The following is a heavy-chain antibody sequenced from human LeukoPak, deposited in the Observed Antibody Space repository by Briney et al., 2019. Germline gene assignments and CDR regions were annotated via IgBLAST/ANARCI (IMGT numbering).Heavy chain of an antibody. J-gene: IGHJ4*02. Sequence: SLRLSCAASGFTFSSYGMHWVRQAPGKGREGVAVIWYDGSNKYYADSVKGRFTISRDNSKNTLYLQMNSLRAEDTAVYYCAREEYSIFDYWGQGTLVTVSS. CDR3: AREEYSIFDY. CDR2: IWYDGSNK. V-gene: IGHV3-33*01. D-gene: IGHD6-6*01. CDR1: GFTFSSYG.